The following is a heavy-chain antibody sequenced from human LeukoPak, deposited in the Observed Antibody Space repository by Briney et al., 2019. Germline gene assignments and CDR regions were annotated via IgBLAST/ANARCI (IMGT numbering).Heavy chain of an antibody. CDR2: IYHSGST. Sequence: SETLSLTCAVSGYSISSGYYWGWIRQPPGRGLEWIGSIYHSGSTYYNPSLKSRVTISVDTSKNQFSLKLSSVTAADTAVYYFARVPRFDYFDYWGQGTLVTVSS. D-gene: IGHD3-16*01. CDR3: ARVPRFDYFDY. V-gene: IGHV4-38-2*01. CDR1: GYSISSGYY. J-gene: IGHJ4*02.